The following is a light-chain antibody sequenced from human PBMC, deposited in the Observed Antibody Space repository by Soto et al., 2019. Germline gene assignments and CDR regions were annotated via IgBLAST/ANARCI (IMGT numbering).Light chain of an antibody. CDR3: AAWEDSLIGLGVV. V-gene: IGLV1-40*01. J-gene: IGLJ2*01. Sequence: QSVLTQPPSVSGAPGQRVTISCTGTSSNIGAGYDIHWYQQPPGTAPKLVIYNNHNRPSGVPDRFSGSKSGTSGSLAITGLQAEDEAQYYCAAWEDSLIGLGVVFGGGTKLTVL. CDR1: SSNIGAGYD. CDR2: NNH.